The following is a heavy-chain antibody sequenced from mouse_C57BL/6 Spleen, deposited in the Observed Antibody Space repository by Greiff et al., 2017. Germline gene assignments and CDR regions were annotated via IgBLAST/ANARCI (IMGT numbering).Heavy chain of an antibody. D-gene: IGHD1-1*01. J-gene: IGHJ3*01. V-gene: IGHV2-2*01. CDR1: GFSLTSYG. CDR3: ARNGYYGSSLAWFAY. CDR2: IWSGGST. Sequence: QVQLQQSGPGLVQPSQSLSITCTVSGFSLTSYGVHWVRQSPGKGLEWLGVIWSGGSTDYNAAFMSRLSISKDNYKSQVFLKMNSLQADDTAIYYCARNGYYGSSLAWFAYWGQGTLGTVSA.